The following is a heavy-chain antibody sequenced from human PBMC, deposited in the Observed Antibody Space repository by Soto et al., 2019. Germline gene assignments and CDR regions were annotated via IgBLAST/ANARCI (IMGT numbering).Heavy chain of an antibody. J-gene: IGHJ4*02. CDR2: INPNSGGT. D-gene: IGHD2-8*01. V-gene: IGHV1-2*04. CDR3: ARGYCTNGVCYKYYFDY. CDR1: GYTFTSYY. Sequence: ASVKVSCKASGYTFTSYYMHWVRQAPGQGLEWMGWINPNSGGTNYAQKFQGWVTMTRDTSISTAYMELSRLRSDDTAVYYCARGYCTNGVCYKYYFDYWGQGTLVTVSS.